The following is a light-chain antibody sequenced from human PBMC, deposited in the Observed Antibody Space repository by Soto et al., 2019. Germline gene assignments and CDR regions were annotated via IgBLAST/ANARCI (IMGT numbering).Light chain of an antibody. J-gene: IGKJ5*01. Sequence: DIQMTQSPSTLSASVGDRVTITCRASQSISSWLAWYQQKPGKAPKSLIYKASSLESGVPSRFSGIGSGTEFTLTISSLQPDDFATYYCQQYLSYPITFGQGTRLEIK. V-gene: IGKV1-5*03. CDR3: QQYLSYPIT. CDR2: KAS. CDR1: QSISSW.